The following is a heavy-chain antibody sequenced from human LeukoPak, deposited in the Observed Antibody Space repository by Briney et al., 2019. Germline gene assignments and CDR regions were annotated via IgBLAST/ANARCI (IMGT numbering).Heavy chain of an antibody. Sequence: GASVKVSCKVSGYTLTELSMHWVRQAPGKGLEWMGGFDPEDGETIYAQKFQGRVTMTEDTSTDTAYMELSSLTSEDTAVYYCARAYCTSTNCKRWFDPWGQGTLVTVSS. CDR2: FDPEDGET. J-gene: IGHJ5*02. CDR1: GYTLTELS. V-gene: IGHV1-24*01. CDR3: ARAYCTSTNCKRWFDP. D-gene: IGHD2-2*01.